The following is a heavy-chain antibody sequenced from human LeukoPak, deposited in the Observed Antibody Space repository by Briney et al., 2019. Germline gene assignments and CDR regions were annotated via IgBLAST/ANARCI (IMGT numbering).Heavy chain of an antibody. CDR3: ARDRYDYVWGSYRFFDY. CDR2: IRYDGSNK. J-gene: IGHJ4*02. CDR1: GFTFSSYG. D-gene: IGHD3-16*02. Sequence: GGSLRLSCAASGFTFSSYGMHWVRQAPGKGLEWVAFIRYDGSNKYYADSVKGRFTISRDNSKNTLYLQMNSLRAEDTAVYYCARDRYDYVWGSYRFFDYWGQGTLVTVSS. V-gene: IGHV3-30*02.